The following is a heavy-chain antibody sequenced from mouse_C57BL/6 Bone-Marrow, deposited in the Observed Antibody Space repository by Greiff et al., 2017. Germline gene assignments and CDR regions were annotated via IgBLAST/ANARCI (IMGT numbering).Heavy chain of an antibody. CDR1: GYTFTNYW. V-gene: IGHV1-63*01. Sequence: VQLQQSGAELVRPGTSVKMSCKASGYTFTNYWIGWAKQRPGHGLEWIGDIYPGGGYTNYNEKFKGKATLTADKSSSTAYMQFSSLTSEDSAIYYCARGVLTGTLYYFDYWGQGTTLTVSS. J-gene: IGHJ2*01. CDR3: ARGVLTGTLYYFDY. CDR2: IYPGGGYT. D-gene: IGHD4-1*01.